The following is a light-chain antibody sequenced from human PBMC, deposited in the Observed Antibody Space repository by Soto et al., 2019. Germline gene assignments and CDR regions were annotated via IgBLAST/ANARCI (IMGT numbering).Light chain of an antibody. CDR1: QSVRSNY. V-gene: IGKV3-20*01. Sequence: EIVLTQSPDTLSLSPGERATLSCRASQSVRSNYLAWYQQKPGQAPRLLIYGASTRATGIPDRFSGSGSGTDFTLTISRLEPEDFAVYYCQQYGSSPRTFGQGTKVEIK. J-gene: IGKJ1*01. CDR3: QQYGSSPRT. CDR2: GAS.